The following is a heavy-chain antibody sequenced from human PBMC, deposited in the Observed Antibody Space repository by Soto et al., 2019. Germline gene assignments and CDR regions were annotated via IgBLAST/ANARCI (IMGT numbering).Heavy chain of an antibody. CDR3: AVSSTNYVLVMTNPLCFDY. CDR2: IIPIFGTA. Sequence: SVKVSCKASGGTFNNYGFSWVRQAPGQGLEWMGGIIPIFGTANYAQRFQGRVTITADESTSTAYMELSSLRSEDTAVYYCAVSSTNYVLVMTNPLCFDYWAQGTLVTVSS. D-gene: IGHD2-8*02. J-gene: IGHJ4*02. V-gene: IGHV1-69*13. CDR1: GGTFNNYG.